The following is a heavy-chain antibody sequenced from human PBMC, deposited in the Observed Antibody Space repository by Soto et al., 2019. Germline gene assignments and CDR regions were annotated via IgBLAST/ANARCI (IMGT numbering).Heavy chain of an antibody. CDR3: ATVGATWGMDV. V-gene: IGHV4-59*06. CDR1: GGSISSYY. J-gene: IGHJ6*02. D-gene: IGHD1-26*01. CDR2: IYYSGST. Sequence: SETLSLTCTVSGGSISSYYWSWIRQPAGKGLEWIGRIYYSGSTYYNPSLKSRVTISVDTSKNQFSLKLSSVTAADTAVYYCATVGATWGMDVWGQGTTVTVSS.